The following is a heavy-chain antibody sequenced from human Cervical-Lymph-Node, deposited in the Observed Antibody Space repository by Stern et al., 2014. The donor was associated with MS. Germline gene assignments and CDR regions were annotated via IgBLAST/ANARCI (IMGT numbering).Heavy chain of an antibody. J-gene: IGHJ4*02. CDR1: GYTFTNYA. D-gene: IGHD4-17*01. V-gene: IGHV7-4-1*01. CDR3: ARARGDDYGDYFDY. CDR2: IHTNTGHP. Sequence: VQLVQSGSDLKKPGASVTVSCKASGYTFTNYAINWVRPAPGQVLEWMGWIHTNTGHPTYAQGFTGPLVIPFDTSVNPASLPIRSLKGEDSAVYYCARARGDDYGDYFDYWGQGTLVTVSS.